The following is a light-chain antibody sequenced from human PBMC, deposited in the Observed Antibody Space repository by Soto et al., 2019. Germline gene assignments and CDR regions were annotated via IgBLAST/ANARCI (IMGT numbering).Light chain of an antibody. CDR2: EVS. V-gene: IGLV2-14*01. Sequence: QSALTQPASVSGSPGQSITISCTGTSSDVGGYKFVSWYQQHPGKAPKLMIYEVSNRPSGVSSRFSGSKSGNTASLTISGLQAEDDADYYCGSYTGSIYVFGTGTKVTVL. CDR1: SSDVGGYKF. CDR3: GSYTGSIYV. J-gene: IGLJ1*01.